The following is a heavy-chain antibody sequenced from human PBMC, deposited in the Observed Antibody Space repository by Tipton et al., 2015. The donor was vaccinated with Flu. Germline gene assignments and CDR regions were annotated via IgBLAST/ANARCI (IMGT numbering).Heavy chain of an antibody. CDR3: ARLSSNWYHQLDN. J-gene: IGHJ4*02. CDR1: GASIRSYY. V-gene: IGHV4-59*01. CDR2: IYYSGIT. D-gene: IGHD6-13*01. Sequence: TLSLTCTVSGASIRSYYWSWIRQPPGKGLEWIGYIYYSGITNYNPSLKSRVTISVDTSKNQFSLKLSSVTAADTAVYYCARLSSNWYHQLDNWGQGTLVTVSS.